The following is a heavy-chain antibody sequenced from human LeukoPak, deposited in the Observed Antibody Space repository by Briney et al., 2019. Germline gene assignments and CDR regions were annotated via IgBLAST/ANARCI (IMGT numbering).Heavy chain of an antibody. J-gene: IGHJ4*02. D-gene: IGHD3-10*01. CDR3: AKLRGSGAGFFDY. Sequence: GGSLRLSCAASGFTFTNYAMIWVRQAPGKGLEWVSTISAGGGSTYYAASVRGRFTISRDNSKNTLYLQMTSLRAEDTDVYYCAKLRGSGAGFFDYWGLGALLTVSS. V-gene: IGHV3-23*01. CDR1: GFTFTNYA. CDR2: ISAGGGST.